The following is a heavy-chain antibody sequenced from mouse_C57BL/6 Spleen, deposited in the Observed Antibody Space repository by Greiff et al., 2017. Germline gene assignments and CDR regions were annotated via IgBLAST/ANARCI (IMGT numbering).Heavy chain of an antibody. V-gene: IGHV1-53*01. CDR1: GYTFTSYW. Sequence: QVQLQQPGTELVKPGASVKLSCKASGYTFTSYWMHWVKQRPGQGLEWIGNINPSNGGTNYNEKFKSKATLTVDKSSSTAYMQLSSLTSEDSAVYYGARVLTGTPYAMDYWGQGTSVTVSS. J-gene: IGHJ4*01. CDR2: INPSNGGT. CDR3: ARVLTGTPYAMDY. D-gene: IGHD4-1*01.